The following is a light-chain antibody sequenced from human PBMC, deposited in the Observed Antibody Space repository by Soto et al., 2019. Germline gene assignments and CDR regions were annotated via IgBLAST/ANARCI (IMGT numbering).Light chain of an antibody. CDR3: QSYDSSLSIYV. Sequence: QPVLTQPPSVSGAPGQGVTISCTGTSSNIGAGFDVHWYQQLPETAPTLLIYNNNNRPSGVPDRFSVSKAGTSASLVITGLQAEDEADYYCQSYDSSLSIYVFGTGTKLTVL. CDR1: SSNIGAGFD. J-gene: IGLJ1*01. CDR2: NNN. V-gene: IGLV1-40*01.